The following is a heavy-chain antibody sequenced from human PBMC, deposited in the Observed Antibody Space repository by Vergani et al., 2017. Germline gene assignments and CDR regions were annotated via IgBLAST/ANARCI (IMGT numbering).Heavy chain of an antibody. CDR3: TTDLTGAGDV. CDR1: GFTFSSYG. V-gene: IGHV3-30*03. D-gene: IGHD4/OR15-4a*01. Sequence: QVQLVESGGGVVQPGRSLRLSCAASGFTFSSYGMHWVRQAPGKGLEWVAVISYDGSNKYYADSVKGRFTISRDNSKNTLYLQMNSLKTEDTAVYYCTTDLTGAGDVWGKGTTVTVSS. J-gene: IGHJ6*04. CDR2: ISYDGSNK.